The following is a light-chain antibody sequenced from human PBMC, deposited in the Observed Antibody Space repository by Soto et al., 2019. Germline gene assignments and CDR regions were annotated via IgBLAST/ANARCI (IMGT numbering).Light chain of an antibody. CDR3: CSYTTSNTFV. V-gene: IGLV2-14*01. CDR1: SSDVGAYNY. Sequence: QSALTQPASVSGSLGQSITISCSGTSSDVGAYNYVSWYQQYPGKAPKLMIYHVTDRPSGVSNRFSGSKSGNTASLTISGLQAEDEADYHCCSYTTSNTFVFGTGTKLTVL. J-gene: IGLJ1*01. CDR2: HVT.